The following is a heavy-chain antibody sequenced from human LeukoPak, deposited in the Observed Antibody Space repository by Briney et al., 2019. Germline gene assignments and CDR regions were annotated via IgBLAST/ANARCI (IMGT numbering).Heavy chain of an antibody. CDR1: GFTFSTYS. V-gene: IGHV3-21*06. CDR2: ISTTRNYI. J-gene: IGHJ5*02. Sequence: GGSLRLSCAASGFTFSTYSMNWVRQAPGKGLEWVSSISTTRNYILYADSVKGRFTISRDNAKNSLYLQMNSLRAEDTAVYYCARGIYGSGSSWFDPWGQGTLVTVSS. D-gene: IGHD3-10*01. CDR3: ARGIYGSGSSWFDP.